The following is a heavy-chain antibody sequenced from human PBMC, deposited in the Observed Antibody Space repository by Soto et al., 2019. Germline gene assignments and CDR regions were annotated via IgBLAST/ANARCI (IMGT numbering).Heavy chain of an antibody. CDR2: ISNDGGYQ. J-gene: IGHJ6*02. V-gene: IGHV3-30-3*01. Sequence: QVQLVESGGVVVQPGRSLRLSCAGSGFTLSDFAMHWVRQAPGKGLEWVALISNDGGYQHYGDSVRGRFTISRDNSKHMLYLQMTSLRGEDTAVYYCASAMPGMVVWGQGTTVTVSS. D-gene: IGHD2-2*01. CDR3: ASAMPGMVV. CDR1: GFTLSDFA.